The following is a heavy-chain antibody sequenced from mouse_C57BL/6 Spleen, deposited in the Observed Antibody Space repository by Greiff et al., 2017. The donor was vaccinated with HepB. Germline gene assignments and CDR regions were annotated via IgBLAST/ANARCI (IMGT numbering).Heavy chain of an antibody. Sequence: EVKVVESGGGLVKPGGSLKLSCAASGFTFSDYGMHWVRQAPEKGLEWVAYISSGSSTIYYADTVKGRFTISRDNAKNTLFLQMTSLRSEDTAMYYCARPGYYGSSYDYAMDYWGQGTSVTVSS. D-gene: IGHD1-1*01. V-gene: IGHV5-17*01. J-gene: IGHJ4*01. CDR3: ARPGYYGSSYDYAMDY. CDR2: ISSGSSTI. CDR1: GFTFSDYG.